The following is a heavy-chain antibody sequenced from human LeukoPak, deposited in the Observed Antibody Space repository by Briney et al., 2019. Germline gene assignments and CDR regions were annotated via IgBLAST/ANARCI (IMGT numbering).Heavy chain of an antibody. CDR1: GGSISSYY. CDR3: ARGKKQQLEVWFDP. Sequence: PSETLSLTCTVSGGSISSYYWSWIRQPAGKGLEWIGRIYTSGSTNYNPSLKSRVTMSVDTSKNQFSLKLSSVTAADTAVYYCARGKKQQLEVWFDPWGQGTLVTVSS. D-gene: IGHD6-13*01. V-gene: IGHV4-4*07. CDR2: IYTSGST. J-gene: IGHJ5*02.